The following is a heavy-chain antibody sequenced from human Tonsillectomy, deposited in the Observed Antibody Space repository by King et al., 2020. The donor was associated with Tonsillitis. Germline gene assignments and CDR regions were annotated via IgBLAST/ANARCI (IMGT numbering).Heavy chain of an antibody. D-gene: IGHD3-22*01. J-gene: IGHJ3*02. CDR3: ALRYNDNYYREGAFDI. Sequence: EVQLQESGGGLVQPGGSLRLSCAASGFTFSGYWMHWVRQAPGKGLVWVSRISLDGSSTNYADSVKGRFTVSRDNAKKMLYLQMNSLTTEDTAVYYCALRYNDNYYREGAFDIWGQGTMVTVSS. CDR1: GFTFSGYW. V-gene: IGHV3-74*01. CDR2: ISLDGSST.